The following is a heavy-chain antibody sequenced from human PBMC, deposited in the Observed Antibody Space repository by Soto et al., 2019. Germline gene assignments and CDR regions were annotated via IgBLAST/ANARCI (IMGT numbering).Heavy chain of an antibody. CDR3: ARSMVRGVYYYYYGMDV. CDR1: GGSFKSGSYS. D-gene: IGHD3-10*01. V-gene: IGHV4-39*01. J-gene: IGHJ6*02. Sequence: SETLSLTCTVSGGSFKSGSYSWSWIRQPPGKGLEWIGSIYYSGSTYYNPSLKSRVTISVDTSKNQFSLKLSSVTAADTAVYYCARSMVRGVYYYYYGMDVWGQGTTVTV. CDR2: IYYSGST.